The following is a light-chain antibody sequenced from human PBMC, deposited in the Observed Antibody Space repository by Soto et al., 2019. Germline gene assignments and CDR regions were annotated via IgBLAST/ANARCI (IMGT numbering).Light chain of an antibody. CDR2: EVS. V-gene: IGKV2D-29*01. CDR3: QQYTTWPPIP. CDR1: QSLLHSDGKSY. J-gene: IGKJ5*01. Sequence: DIVMNKTPLSLSVTPGQPASISCESSQSLLHSDGKSYLFWYLQKPGQPPQLLIYEVSNRFSGVPDRFSGSGSGTEFTLTISSLQSEDFAVYYCQQYTTWPPIPFCQGTRLAIK.